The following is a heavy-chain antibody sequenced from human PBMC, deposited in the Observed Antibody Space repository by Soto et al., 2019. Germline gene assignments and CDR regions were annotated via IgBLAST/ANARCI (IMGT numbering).Heavy chain of an antibody. Sequence: ASVKVSCQASGHTSTGYYMHWVRQAPGQGLEWMGWIHPNTGGTSYAQKFQGRVTMTRDTSISTAYMELSRLRADDPAVYYCARDLGGSGTTNEGVLDVWGQGTTVTVSS. J-gene: IGHJ6*02. CDR2: IHPNTGGT. CDR1: GHTSTGYY. V-gene: IGHV1-2*02. D-gene: IGHD3-10*01. CDR3: ARDLGGSGTTNEGVLDV.